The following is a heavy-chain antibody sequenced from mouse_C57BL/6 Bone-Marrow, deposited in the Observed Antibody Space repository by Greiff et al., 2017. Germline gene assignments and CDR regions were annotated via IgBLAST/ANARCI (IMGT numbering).Heavy chain of an antibody. V-gene: IGHV14-4*01. CDR2: IDPENGDT. CDR1: GFNIKDDY. Sequence: VQLKESGAELVRPGASVKLSCTASGFNIKDDYMHGVKQRPEQGLEWIGWIDPENGDTEYASKFQGKATITADTSSNTAYLQLSSLTSEDTAVYYCTTGNFDDWGQGTTLTVSS. J-gene: IGHJ2*01. CDR3: TTGNFDD.